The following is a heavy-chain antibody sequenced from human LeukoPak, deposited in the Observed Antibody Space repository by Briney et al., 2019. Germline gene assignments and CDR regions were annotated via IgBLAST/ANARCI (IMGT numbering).Heavy chain of an antibody. CDR2: VNPSRGIT. J-gene: IGHJ5*02. Sequence: XXWVRQXPXQXLEWMGNVNPSRGITRYAQKFQDRVTLTWDTSTSTVYLELSSLRYEDTAVYYCARDSRIGTATDWFDPWGQGALVTVSS. CDR3: ARDSRIGTATDWFDP. V-gene: IGHV1-46*01. D-gene: IGHD1-26*01.